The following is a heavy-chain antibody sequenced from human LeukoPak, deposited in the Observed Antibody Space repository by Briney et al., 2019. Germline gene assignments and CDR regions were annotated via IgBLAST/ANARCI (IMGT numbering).Heavy chain of an antibody. CDR1: GFTFSDAW. D-gene: IGHD2-8*01. Sequence: GGSLRLSCAASGFTFSDAWMNWVRQAPGKGLEWVSAISGSGGSTYYADSVKGRFTISRDNSKNTLYLQMNSLRAEDTAVYYCAKVLGYCTNGVCYTGGDYWGQGTLVTVSS. CDR3: AKVLGYCTNGVCYTGGDY. CDR2: ISGSGGST. J-gene: IGHJ4*02. V-gene: IGHV3-23*01.